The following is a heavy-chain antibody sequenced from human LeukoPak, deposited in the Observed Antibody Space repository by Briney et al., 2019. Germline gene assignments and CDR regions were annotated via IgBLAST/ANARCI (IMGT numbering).Heavy chain of an antibody. D-gene: IGHD4-11*01. CDR1: GGSFSGYY. CDR3: TVGPHHYFDS. CDR2: INHSGST. Sequence: SETLSLTCAVYGGSFSGYYWSWIRQPPGKGLEWIGEINHSGSTNYNPSLKSRVTISVDTPKNQFSLRLSSVSAADTAVYFCTVGPHHYFDSWGQGTLVTVSS. J-gene: IGHJ4*02. V-gene: IGHV4-34*03.